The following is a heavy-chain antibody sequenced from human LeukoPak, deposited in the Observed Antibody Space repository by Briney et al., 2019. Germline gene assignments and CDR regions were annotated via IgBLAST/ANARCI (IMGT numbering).Heavy chain of an antibody. V-gene: IGHV4-34*01. CDR1: GGFFSGYY. CDR3: ARGSPPPEQWLANGDFDY. CDR2: INNSGST. J-gene: IGHJ4*02. D-gene: IGHD6-19*01. Sequence: NPSETLSLTCAVYGGFFSGYYWSWIRQPPGKGLEWIGEINNSGSTNYNPSLKSRVTISVDTSKNQFSLKLSSVTAADTAVYYCARGSPPPEQWLANGDFDYWGQGTLVTVSS.